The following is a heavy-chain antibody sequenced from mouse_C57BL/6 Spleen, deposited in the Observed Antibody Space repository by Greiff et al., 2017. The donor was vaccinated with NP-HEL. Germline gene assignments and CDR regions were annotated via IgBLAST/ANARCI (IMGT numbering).Heavy chain of an antibody. V-gene: IGHV1-50*01. CDR1: GYTFTSYW. D-gene: IGHD1-1*01. CDR2: IDPSDSYT. J-gene: IGHJ4*01. Sequence: VQLQQSGAELVKPGASVKLSCKASGYTFTSYWMQWVKQRPGQGLEWIGEIDPSDSYTNYNQKFKGKATLTVDTSSSTADMQLSSLPSEDSAVYYCARITTDAMDYWGQGTSVTVSS. CDR3: ARITTDAMDY.